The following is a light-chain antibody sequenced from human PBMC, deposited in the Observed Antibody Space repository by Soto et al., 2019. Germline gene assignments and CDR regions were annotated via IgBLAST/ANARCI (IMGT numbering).Light chain of an antibody. J-gene: IGKJ4*02. CDR2: GAS. CDR3: QQYNYWPPVT. V-gene: IGKV3-15*01. CDR1: QTISYN. Sequence: EIVMTQSPVTLSLSPGERATLSCRASQTISYNLAWYQQKPGQAPRLLIYGASTRAPGIPARFSGSGSGTEYTLTISGLQSEDFAIYYCQQYNYWPPVTFGGGTRVEIK.